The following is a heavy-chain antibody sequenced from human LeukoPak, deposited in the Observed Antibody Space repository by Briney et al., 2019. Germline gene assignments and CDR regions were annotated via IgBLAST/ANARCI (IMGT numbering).Heavy chain of an antibody. CDR1: GGSISSSSYY. J-gene: IGHJ5*02. V-gene: IGHV4-39*07. CDR2: IYYSGST. Sequence: SETLSLTCTVSGGSISSSSYYWGWIRQPPGKGLEWIGSIYYSGSTYYNPSLKSRVTISVDTSKNQFSLKLSSVTAADTAVYYCARARGWNPPVGWFDPWGQGTLVTVSS. D-gene: IGHD6-19*01. CDR3: ARARGWNPPVGWFDP.